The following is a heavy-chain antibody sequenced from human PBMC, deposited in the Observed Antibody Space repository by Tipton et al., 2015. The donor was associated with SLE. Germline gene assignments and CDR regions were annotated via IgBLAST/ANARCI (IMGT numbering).Heavy chain of an antibody. V-gene: IGHV3-53*05. D-gene: IGHD6-25*01. CDR1: GFTVSSNY. CDR2: IYSDGST. J-gene: IGHJ6*02. Sequence: SLRLSCAASGFTVSSNYMSWVRRAPGKGLEWVSVIYSDGSTYYADSVKGRFTVSRDNSKNTLYLQMNSLRAEDTAVYYCARDAAAGYYYYYAMDVWGQGTTVTVSS. CDR3: ARDAAAGYYYYYAMDV.